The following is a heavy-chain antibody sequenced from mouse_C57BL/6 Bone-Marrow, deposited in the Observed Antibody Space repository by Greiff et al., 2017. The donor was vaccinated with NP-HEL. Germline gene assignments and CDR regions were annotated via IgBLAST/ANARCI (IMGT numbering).Heavy chain of an antibody. D-gene: IGHD1-1*01. CDR3: TGSSYFDY. CDR1: GFNITDDY. Sequence: EVQLQQPGAELVRPGASVKLSCTASGFNITDDYMHWVKQRPEQGLEWIGWIDPGNGDTEYASKFQGKATITADTTANTDYLQLSRLTSEGTAVYYCTGSSYFDYWGQGTTLTVAS. CDR2: IDPGNGDT. J-gene: IGHJ2*01. V-gene: IGHV14-4*01.